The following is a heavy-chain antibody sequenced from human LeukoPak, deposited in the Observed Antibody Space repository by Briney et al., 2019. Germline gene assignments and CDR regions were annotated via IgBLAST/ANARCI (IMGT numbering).Heavy chain of an antibody. V-gene: IGHV3-48*03. J-gene: IGHJ6*03. Sequence: PGGSLRLSCAASGFSFSTYEMNWVRQAPGKGLEWLSYINSGSSTIYYADSVKGRFTISRDNAKNSLYLQMNSLRAEDTAVYYCASSRGYMDVWGKGTTVTVSS. CDR1: GFSFSTYE. CDR3: ASSRGYMDV. CDR2: INSGSSTI.